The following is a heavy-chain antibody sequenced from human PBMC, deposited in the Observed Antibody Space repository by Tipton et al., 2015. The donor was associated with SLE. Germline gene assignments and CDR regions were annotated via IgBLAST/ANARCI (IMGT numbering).Heavy chain of an antibody. CDR3: AKDIVATTPIYGMDV. D-gene: IGHD5-12*01. CDR1: GFTFSSYG. CDR2: TWYDGSNK. J-gene: IGHJ6*02. V-gene: IGHV3-30*18. Sequence: SLRLSCAASGFTFSSYGMHWVRQAPGKGLEWVAVTWYDGSNKYYADSVKGRFTISRDNSKNTLYLQMNSLRAEDTAVYYCAKDIVATTPIYGMDVWGQGTTVTVSS.